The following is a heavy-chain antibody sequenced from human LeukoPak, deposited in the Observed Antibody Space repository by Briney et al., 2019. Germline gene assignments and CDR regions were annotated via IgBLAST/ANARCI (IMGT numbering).Heavy chain of an antibody. CDR1: GGTFSSYA. CDR3: ALGPRDIVATSHFDY. V-gene: IGHV1-69*06. D-gene: IGHD5-12*01. CDR2: IIPIFGTA. Sequence: GSSVKVSCKASGGTFSSYAISWVRQAPGQGLEWMGGIIPIFGTANYAQKFQGRVTITADKSTSTAYMELSSLRSEDTAMYYCALGPRDIVATSHFDYWGQGTLVTVSS. J-gene: IGHJ4*02.